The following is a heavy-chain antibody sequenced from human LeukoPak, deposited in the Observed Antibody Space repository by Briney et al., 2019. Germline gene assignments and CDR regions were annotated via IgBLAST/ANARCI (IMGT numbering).Heavy chain of an antibody. J-gene: IGHJ6*02. V-gene: IGHV4-34*01. CDR3: ARVCMMTGTTVCGMDV. Sequence: KPSQTLSLTCAVYGGSFSGYYWSWIRQPPGKGLEWIGEINHSGSTNYNPSLKSRVTISVDTSKNQFSLKLSSVTAADTAVYYCARVCMMTGTTVCGMDVWGQGTTVTVSS. CDR1: GGSFSGYY. CDR2: INHSGST. D-gene: IGHD1-7*01.